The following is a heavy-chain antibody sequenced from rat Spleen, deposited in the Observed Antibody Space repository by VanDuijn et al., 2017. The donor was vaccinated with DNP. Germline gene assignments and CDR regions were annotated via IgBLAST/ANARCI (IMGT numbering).Heavy chain of an antibody. CDR2: IIYDGSRT. V-gene: IGHV5S10*01. CDR1: GFTFSDYN. Sequence: EVQLVESGGDLLQPGRSLKLSCAASGFTFSDYNMAWVRQAPKKGLEWVATIIYDGSRTYYRDSVKGRFTISRDNAKSTLYLQMDSLRSEDKATYYCATFEGRDAWGQGTSVTVSS. CDR3: ATFEGRDA. J-gene: IGHJ4*01. D-gene: IGHD1-11*01.